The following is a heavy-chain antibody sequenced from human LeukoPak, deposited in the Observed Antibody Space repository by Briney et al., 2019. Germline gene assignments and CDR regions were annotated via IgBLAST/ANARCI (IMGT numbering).Heavy chain of an antibody. CDR2: IRPDANKK. V-gene: IGHV3-30*02. D-gene: IGHD2-2*01. CDR1: GFIFSHYG. J-gene: IGHJ2*01. Sequence: PGGSLRLSCAASGFIFSHYGFHWVRQAPGKGLEWVALIRPDANKKSYPDSVKGRFTVSRDNSENTVYLQTNSLRAEDTAMYYCVVVMVPAALWQFDLWGRGTQVTVSS. CDR3: VVVMVPAALWQFDL.